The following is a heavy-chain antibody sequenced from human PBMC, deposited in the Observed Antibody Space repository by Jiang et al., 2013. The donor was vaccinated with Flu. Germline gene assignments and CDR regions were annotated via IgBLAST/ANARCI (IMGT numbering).Heavy chain of an antibody. J-gene: IGHJ6*02. CDR3: ARDRWWERTIGDYYYYGTDV. V-gene: IGHV7-4-1*02. Sequence: LEWMGWINTDTGNPTYAQGFTGPVLSFSLDTSVSTAYLQISSLKAEDTAVYYCARDRWWERTIGDYYYYGTDVWGQGTTVTVSS. CDR2: INTDTGNP. D-gene: IGHD2-15*01.